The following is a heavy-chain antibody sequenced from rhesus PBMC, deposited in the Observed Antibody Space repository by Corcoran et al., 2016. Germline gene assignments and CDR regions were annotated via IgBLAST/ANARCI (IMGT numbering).Heavy chain of an antibody. V-gene: IGHV1-138*01. CDR3: ARARGNSLDV. CDR1: GYTFTDYY. Sequence: QVQLVQSGAEVKKPGASVKVSCKASGYTFTDYYMQWGRQAPGQGLEWVGLINPKTGGTDYAQKFQDRVTMTRDTSTSTAYMELSSLRSEDTAVYYCARARGNSLDVWGRGVLVTVSS. J-gene: IGHJ5-2*02. CDR2: INPKTGGT.